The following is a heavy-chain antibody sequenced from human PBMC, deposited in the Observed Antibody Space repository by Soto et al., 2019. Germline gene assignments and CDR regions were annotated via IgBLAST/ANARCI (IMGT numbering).Heavy chain of an antibody. CDR2: IHNSGNT. V-gene: IGHV4-59*01. D-gene: IGHD2-21*02. CDR3: ARLQYTVVTPIDM. J-gene: IGHJ3*02. Sequence: QVQLQESGPGLVKPSETLSLTCTVPSGSIRTSYWTWIRQFPGKRLEWIAHIHNSGNTNYNPSLKSRVTITLDTSKNQISLRLTSVTAADTAMYYCARLQYTVVTPIDMWGQGTMVTVSS. CDR1: SGSIRTSY.